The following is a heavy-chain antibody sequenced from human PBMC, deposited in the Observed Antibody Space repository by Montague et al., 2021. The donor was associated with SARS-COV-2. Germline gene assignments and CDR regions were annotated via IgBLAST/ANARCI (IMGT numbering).Heavy chain of an antibody. CDR3: ARDDPYCTNGVCYTGNWFDP. V-gene: IGHV6-1*01. CDR1: GDSVSSNSAA. D-gene: IGHD2-8*01. CDR2: TYYRSKWYN. Sequence: SAISGDSVSSNSAAWNWIRQSPSRGLEWLGRTYYRSKWYNDYAVSVKGRITINPDTSKNQFSLQLNSVTPEDTAVYYCARDDPYCTNGVCYTGNWFDPWGQGTLVTVSS. J-gene: IGHJ5*02.